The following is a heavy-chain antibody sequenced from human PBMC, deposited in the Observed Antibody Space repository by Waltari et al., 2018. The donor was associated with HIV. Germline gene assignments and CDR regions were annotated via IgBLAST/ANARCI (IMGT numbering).Heavy chain of an antibody. D-gene: IGHD3-9*01. Sequence: QVQLHESGPGLVKPSQTLSLTCPVSGASINSAAYYWSWIRQTQGKGLEWLGLSHYSGTTHYDPSLKSRISISIDRSRNHFSLRLNSVTVPDTGTYYCARARWWEGYDKVTGFYVPYFDNWGQGTLVTVSS. CDR2: SHYSGTT. J-gene: IGHJ4*02. V-gene: IGHV4-30-4*01. CDR3: ARARWWEGYDKVTGFYVPYFDN. CDR1: GASINSAAYY.